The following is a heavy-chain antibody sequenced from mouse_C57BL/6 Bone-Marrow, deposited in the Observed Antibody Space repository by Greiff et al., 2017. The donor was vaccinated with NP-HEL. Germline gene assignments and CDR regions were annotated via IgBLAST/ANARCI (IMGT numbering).Heavy chain of an antibody. J-gene: IGHJ3*01. Sequence: EVMLQQSGPELVKPGASVKISCKASGYTFTDYYMNWVKQSHGKSLEWIGDINPNNGGTSYNQKFKGKATLTVDKSSSTAYMELRSLTSEDSAVYYCARTDPFAYWGQGTLVTVSA. CDR1: GYTFTDYY. V-gene: IGHV1-26*01. CDR3: ARTDPFAY. CDR2: INPNNGGT.